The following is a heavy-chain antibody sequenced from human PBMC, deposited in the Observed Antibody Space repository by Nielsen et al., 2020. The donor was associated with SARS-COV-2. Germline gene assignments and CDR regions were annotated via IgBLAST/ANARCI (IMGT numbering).Heavy chain of an antibody. CDR1: GFTFDDYG. V-gene: IGHV3-20*01. CDR2: INWNGGST. Sequence: GGSLRLSCAASGFTFDDYGMSWVRQAPGKGLEWVSGINWNGGSTGYADSVKGRFTISRDNAKNSLYLQMNSLRAEDTALYHCATLTTDSSYGMDVWGQGTTVTVSS. J-gene: IGHJ6*02. CDR3: ATLTTDSSYGMDV. D-gene: IGHD4/OR15-4a*01.